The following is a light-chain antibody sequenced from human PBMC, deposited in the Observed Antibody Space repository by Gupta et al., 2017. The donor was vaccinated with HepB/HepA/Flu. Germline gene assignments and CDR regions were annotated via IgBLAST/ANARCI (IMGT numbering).Light chain of an antibody. CDR2: WAS. CDR1: QRISDSFNEKSY. Sequence: DIVMTQSPDSLAVSLGERATINCKSSQRISDSFNEKSYLAWYQQKPGQPPKLLFYWASIRESGVPDRFSCSGSGTDFTLTISSLQAEDVAIYYCQEEVTHMVTFGGGTRVEIK. J-gene: IGKJ4*01. V-gene: IGKV4-1*01. CDR3: QEEVTHMVT.